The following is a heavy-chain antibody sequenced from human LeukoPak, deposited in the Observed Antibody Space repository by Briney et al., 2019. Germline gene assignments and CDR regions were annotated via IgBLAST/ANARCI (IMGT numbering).Heavy chain of an antibody. CDR2: INHSGST. CDR3: ARNRAAARAPFDY. Sequence: SETLSLTCAVYGGSFSGYYWSWIRQPPGKGLEWIGEINHSGSTNYNPSLKSRVTISVDTSKNQFSLKLSSVTAADTAVRYCARNRAAARAPFDYWGQGTLVTVSS. CDR1: GGSFSGYY. V-gene: IGHV4-34*01. J-gene: IGHJ4*02. D-gene: IGHD2-2*01.